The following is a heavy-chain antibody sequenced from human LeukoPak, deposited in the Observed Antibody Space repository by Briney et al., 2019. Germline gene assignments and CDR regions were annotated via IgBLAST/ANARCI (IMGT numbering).Heavy chain of an antibody. V-gene: IGHV3-21*04. D-gene: IGHD3-22*01. J-gene: IGHJ4*02. Sequence: GGSLRLSCAASGFTFSSYSMNWVRQAPGKGLEWVSSISSSSSYIYYADSVKGRFTISRDNSKNTLYLQMNSLRAEDTAVYYCAKVYYDSSGYSPFDYWGQGTLVTVSS. CDR2: ISSSSSYI. CDR3: AKVYYDSSGYSPFDY. CDR1: GFTFSSYS.